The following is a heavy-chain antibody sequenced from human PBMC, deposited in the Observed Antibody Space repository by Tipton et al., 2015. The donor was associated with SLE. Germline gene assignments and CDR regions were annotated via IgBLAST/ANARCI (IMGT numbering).Heavy chain of an antibody. CDR2: IIPIFGTA. CDR1: GGTFSSYA. Sequence: QLVQSGAEVKKPGSSVKVSCKASGGTFSSYAITWVRQAPGQGLEWMGGIIPIFGTANYAQKFQGRVTITTDESTSTAYMELSSLRSEDTAVYYCATYSSSWYGLNWYFDLWGRGTLVTVSS. D-gene: IGHD6-13*01. J-gene: IGHJ2*01. V-gene: IGHV1-69*05. CDR3: ATYSSSWYGLNWYFDL.